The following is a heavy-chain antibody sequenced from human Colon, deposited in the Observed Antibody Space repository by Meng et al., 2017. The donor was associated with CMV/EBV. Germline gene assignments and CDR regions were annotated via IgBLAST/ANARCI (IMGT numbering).Heavy chain of an antibody. CDR1: GFSLTTRGVG. Sequence: QRTLKDCGAELVKPKQTLTLTCTFSGFSLTTRGVGVGWIRQPPGKTLEWLALIYWDDDKRYSPSLKNRLTITKDTSKNQVVLTMTNMDPGDTGTYYRAHRGDGDYVFDFWGQGALVTVSS. CDR3: AHRGDGDYVFDF. CDR2: IYWDDDK. D-gene: IGHD4-17*01. V-gene: IGHV2-5*02. J-gene: IGHJ4*02.